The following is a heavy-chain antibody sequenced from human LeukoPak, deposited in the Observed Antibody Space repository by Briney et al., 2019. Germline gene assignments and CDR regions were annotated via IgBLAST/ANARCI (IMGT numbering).Heavy chain of an antibody. CDR1: GFTFSSYA. D-gene: IGHD3-22*01. V-gene: IGHV3-66*01. J-gene: IGHJ3*02. Sequence: PGGSLRLSCAASGFTFSSYAMSWVRQAPGKGLEWVSVIYSGGSTYYADSVKGRFTISRDNSKNTLYLQMNSLRAEDTAVYYCARVFPLPPEHYYDSSGYADAFDIWGQGTMVTVSS. CDR3: ARVFPLPPEHYYDSSGYADAFDI. CDR2: IYSGGST.